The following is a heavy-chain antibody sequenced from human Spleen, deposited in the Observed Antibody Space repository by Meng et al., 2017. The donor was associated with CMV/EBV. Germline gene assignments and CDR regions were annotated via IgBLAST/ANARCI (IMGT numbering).Heavy chain of an antibody. J-gene: IGHJ4*02. CDR2: IYYSGST. CDR3: ARGTVAGKIDY. CDR1: GGSVRRGSDY. Sequence: CTGAGGSVRRGSDYWSWIRQPPGKGLEWIGYIYYSGSTNYNPSLKSRVTISVDTSKNQFSLKLSSVTAADTAVYYCARGTVAGKIDYWGQGTLVTVSS. V-gene: IGHV4-61*01. D-gene: IGHD6-19*01.